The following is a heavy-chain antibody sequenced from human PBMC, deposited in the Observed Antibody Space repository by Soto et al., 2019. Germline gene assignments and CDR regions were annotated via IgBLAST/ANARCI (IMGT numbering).Heavy chain of an antibody. CDR3: ARATGTPYYYGMDV. J-gene: IGHJ6*02. D-gene: IGHD1-7*01. Sequence: ASVKVSCKASGYTFTSYYMHWVRQAPGYGLEWMGIMNPSGGSTSYAQKFPGRVTMTRDPSTSTVYMELSSLRSEDTAVYYCARATGTPYYYGMDVLAQGTTVTVSS. CDR2: MNPSGGST. CDR1: GYTFTSYY. V-gene: IGHV1-46*01.